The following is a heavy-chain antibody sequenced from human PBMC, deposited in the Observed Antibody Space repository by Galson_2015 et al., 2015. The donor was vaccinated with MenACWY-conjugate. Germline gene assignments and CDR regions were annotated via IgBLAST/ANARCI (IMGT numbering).Heavy chain of an antibody. D-gene: IGHD3-22*01. V-gene: IGHV3-66*01. CDR2: IYSGGST. CDR1: GFTVSSNY. J-gene: IGHJ5*02. CDR3: AQIVVVGWFDP. Sequence: SLRLSCAASGFTVSSNYMSWVRQAPGKGLEWVSVIYSGGSTYYADSVKGRFTISRDNSKNTLYLQMNSLRAEDTAVYYCAQIVVVGWFDPWGQGTLVTVSS.